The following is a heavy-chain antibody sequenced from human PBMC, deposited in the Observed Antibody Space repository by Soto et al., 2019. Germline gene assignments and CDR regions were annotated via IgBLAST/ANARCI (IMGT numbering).Heavy chain of an antibody. Sequence: SVKVSCKASGGTFSSYAISWVRQAPGQGFEWMGGIIPIFGTANYAQKFQGRVTITAEESTSTAYMELSSLRSEDTAVYSCSTPSYYGSGDSSYYGMDVWGQGTTVTVSS. V-gene: IGHV1-69*13. J-gene: IGHJ6*02. D-gene: IGHD3-10*01. CDR2: IIPIFGTA. CDR1: GGTFSSYA. CDR3: STPSYYGSGDSSYYGMDV.